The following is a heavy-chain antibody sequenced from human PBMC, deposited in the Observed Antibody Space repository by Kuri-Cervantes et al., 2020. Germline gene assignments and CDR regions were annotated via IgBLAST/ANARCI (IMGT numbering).Heavy chain of an antibody. V-gene: IGHV3-33*05. CDR2: ISYDGSNK. CDR3: VRGHHYSADSYYFDY. D-gene: IGHD4-11*01. J-gene: IGHJ4*02. Sequence: GGSLRLSCAASGFTFSSYGMHWVRQAPGKGLEWVAVISYDGSNKYYADSVKGRFTISRDNSKNTLYLQMNSLSAEDTAVYYCVRGHHYSADSYYFDYWGQGTLVTVSS. CDR1: GFTFSSYG.